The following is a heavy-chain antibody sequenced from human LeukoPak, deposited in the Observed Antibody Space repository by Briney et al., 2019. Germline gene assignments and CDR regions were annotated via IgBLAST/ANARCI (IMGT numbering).Heavy chain of an antibody. CDR2: ISSSSTI. Sequence: PGGSLRLSCAASGFTFSSYSMNWVRQAPGKGLEWVSYISSSSTIYYADSVKGRFTISRDNAKNSLYLQMNSLGAEDTAVYYCARVEGVDYGDQFDYWGQGTLVTVSS. D-gene: IGHD4-17*01. CDR1: GFTFSSYS. J-gene: IGHJ4*02. CDR3: ARVEGVDYGDQFDY. V-gene: IGHV3-48*04.